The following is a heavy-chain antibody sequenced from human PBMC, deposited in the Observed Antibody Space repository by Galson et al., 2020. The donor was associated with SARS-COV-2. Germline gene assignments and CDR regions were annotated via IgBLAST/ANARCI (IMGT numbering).Heavy chain of an antibody. Sequence: GGSLRLSCAASGFTFSSYSMNWVRQAPGKGLEWVSSISSSSSYIYYADSVKGRFTISRDNAKNSLYLQMNSLRAEDTAVYYCAREGVLRDGYIYYYYYYMDVWGKGTTVTISS. CDR3: AREGVLRDGYIYYYYYYMDV. J-gene: IGHJ6*03. CDR2: ISSSSSYI. V-gene: IGHV3-21*01. CDR1: GFTFSSYS. D-gene: IGHD3-3*01.